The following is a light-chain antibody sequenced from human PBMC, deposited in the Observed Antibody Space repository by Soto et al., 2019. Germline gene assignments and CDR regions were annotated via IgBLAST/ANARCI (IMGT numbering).Light chain of an antibody. Sequence: VLTQSPATLSLSPGERATLSCRASQSVNTYLAWFQQRPGQAPRLLIRDASKRAAGIPARLSANGSGTDFTLPNSSLEPEDFAVYYCQQRKNCPPLTFGGGYVVDIK. CDR3: QQRKNCPPLT. J-gene: IGKJ4*01. CDR2: DAS. V-gene: IGKV3-11*01. CDR1: QSVNTY.